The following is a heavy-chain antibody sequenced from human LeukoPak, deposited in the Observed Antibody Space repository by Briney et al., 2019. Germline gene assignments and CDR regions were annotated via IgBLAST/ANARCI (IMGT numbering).Heavy chain of an antibody. D-gene: IGHD5-18*01. V-gene: IGHV3-21*04. Sequence: PGGSLRLSCAASGFTFSSYSMNWVRQAPGKGLGWVSSISSSSSYIYYADSVKGRFTISRDNAKNSLYLQMNSLRAEDTAVYYCAKRNVDTAMFYFDYWGQGTLVTVSS. CDR3: AKRNVDTAMFYFDY. J-gene: IGHJ4*02. CDR1: GFTFSSYS. CDR2: ISSSSSYI.